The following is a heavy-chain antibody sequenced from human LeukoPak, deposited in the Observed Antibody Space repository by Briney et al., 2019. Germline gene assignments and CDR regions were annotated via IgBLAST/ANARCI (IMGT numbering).Heavy chain of an antibody. CDR3: ARRSIGVIFYYFDY. D-gene: IGHD3-22*01. CDR2: INHSGST. V-gene: IGHV4-34*01. CDR1: GFTFSSYD. Sequence: GSLRLSCAASGFTFSSYDMTWVRQAPGKGLEWIGEINHSGSTNYNPSLKSRVTISVDTSKNQFSLKLSSVTAADTAVYYCARRSIGVIFYYFDYWGQGTLVTVSS. J-gene: IGHJ4*02.